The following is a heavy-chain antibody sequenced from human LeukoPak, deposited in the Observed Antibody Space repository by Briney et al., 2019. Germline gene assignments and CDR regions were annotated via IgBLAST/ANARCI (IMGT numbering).Heavy chain of an antibody. D-gene: IGHD1-1*01. V-gene: IGHV4-38-2*02. CDR1: GSSISNDYY. CDR2: MLQTGDT. J-gene: IGHJ5*02. Sequence: SETLSLTCTVSGSSISNDYYWGWIRQPPGKGLEWIGSMLQTGDTYYNTSLKTRVTMSLDISKKQVSLKMSSVTAADTAVYYCARGGKLERDSWFDPWGQGTLVTVSS. CDR3: ARGGKLERDSWFDP.